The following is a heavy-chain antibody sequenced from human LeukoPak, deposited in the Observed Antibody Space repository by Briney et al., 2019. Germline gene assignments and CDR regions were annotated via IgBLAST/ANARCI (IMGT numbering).Heavy chain of an antibody. Sequence: GGSLRLSCAASGFTFSSYAMHWVRQAPGKGLEWVAVISYDGSNKYYADSVKGRFTISRDNSKNTLYLQMNSLRAEDTAVYYCAKDGLSSSWPRDAFDIWGQGTMVTVSS. CDR2: ISYDGSNK. CDR3: AKDGLSSSWPRDAFDI. J-gene: IGHJ3*02. CDR1: GFTFSSYA. V-gene: IGHV3-30-3*01. D-gene: IGHD6-13*01.